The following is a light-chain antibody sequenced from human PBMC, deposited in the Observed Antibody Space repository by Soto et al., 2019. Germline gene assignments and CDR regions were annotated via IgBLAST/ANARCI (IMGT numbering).Light chain of an antibody. CDR3: QQYNNLPPRET. CDR1: QSVSSN. J-gene: IGKJ1*01. CDR2: GAS. V-gene: IGKV3-15*01. Sequence: EIVMTQSPATLSVSPGERATLSCRASQSVSSNLAWYQQKPGQAPRLLIYGASTRATGIPARFSGSGSGTEFTLTISSLQSEDFAVYYCQQYNNLPPRETFGQGTKVEIK.